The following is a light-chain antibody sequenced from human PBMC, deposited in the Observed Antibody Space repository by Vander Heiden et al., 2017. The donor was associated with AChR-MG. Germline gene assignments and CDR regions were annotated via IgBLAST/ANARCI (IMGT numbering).Light chain of an antibody. V-gene: IGKV1-9*01. Sequence: DIQLTQSPSFLSASVGDRVTITCRASQGISNYLAWYQQKPGKAPKLLIYAASTLQSGVPSRFSGSGYGTEFTLTISSLHPEDFTTYYCQQLKSYPPITFGQGTRLEIK. CDR1: QGISNY. CDR3: QQLKSYPPIT. J-gene: IGKJ5*01. CDR2: AAS.